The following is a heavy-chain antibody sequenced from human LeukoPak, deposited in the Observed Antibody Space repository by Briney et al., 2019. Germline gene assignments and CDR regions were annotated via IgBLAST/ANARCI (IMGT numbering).Heavy chain of an antibody. CDR3: AREIGIAAAGHFDY. D-gene: IGHD6-13*01. J-gene: IGHJ4*02. CDR2: ISSSSSYI. V-gene: IGHV3-21*01. Sequence: GGSLRLSCAASGFTFSSYSMNWVRQAPGKGLEWVSSISSSSSYIYYADSVKGRFTISRDNTKNSLYLQMNSLRAEDTAVYYCAREIGIAAAGHFDYWGQGTLVTVSS. CDR1: GFTFSSYS.